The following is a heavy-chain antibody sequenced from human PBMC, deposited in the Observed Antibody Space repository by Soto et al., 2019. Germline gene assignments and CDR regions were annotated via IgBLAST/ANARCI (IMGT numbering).Heavy chain of an antibody. D-gene: IGHD3-22*01. J-gene: IGHJ6*02. V-gene: IGHV4-30-4*01. CDR2: IYYSGST. CDR3: ARAAGGYYDSSGYYRYYYYYGMDV. Sequence: SSETLSLTCTVSGGSISIGDYYWRWMRQPPGKGLEWIGYIYYSGSTYYNPSLKSRVTISVDTSKNQFSLKLSSVTAADTAVYYCARAAGGYYDSSGYYRYYYYYGMDVWGQGTTVTVSS. CDR1: GGSISIGDYY.